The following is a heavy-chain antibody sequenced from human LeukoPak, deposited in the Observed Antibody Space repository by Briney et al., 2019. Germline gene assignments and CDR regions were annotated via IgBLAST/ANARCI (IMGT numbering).Heavy chain of an antibody. CDR3: TRLLLTGVDGRGWFDS. D-gene: IGHD3-10*01. J-gene: IGHJ5*01. Sequence: SETLSLTCSVSGDSISSSTDYWSWIRQPPGKGLEYIGSISKSGSTYYDPSLRGRVTISVDTSKNQFSLKVTSVTAADTAVYYCTRLLLTGVDGRGWFDSWGQGTLVTVSP. V-gene: IGHV4-39*01. CDR1: GDSISSSTDY. CDR2: ISKSGST.